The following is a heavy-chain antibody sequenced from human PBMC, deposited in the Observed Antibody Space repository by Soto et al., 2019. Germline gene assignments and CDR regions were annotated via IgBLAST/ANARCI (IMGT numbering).Heavy chain of an antibody. CDR2: IIPIFGTA. CDR1: GGTFISYA. CDR3: AREVYCSGGSCYSWFDP. Sequence: SVKVSCKASGGTFISYAISWVRQAPGQGLEWMGGIIPIFGTANYAQKFQGRVTITADESTSTAYMELSSLRSEDTAVYYCAREVYCSGGSCYSWFDPWGQGTLVTVS. J-gene: IGHJ5*02. V-gene: IGHV1-69*13. D-gene: IGHD2-15*01.